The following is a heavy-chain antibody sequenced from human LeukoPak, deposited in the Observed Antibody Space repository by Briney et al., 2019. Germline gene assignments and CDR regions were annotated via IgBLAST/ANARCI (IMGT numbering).Heavy chain of an antibody. CDR3: ARASPGSSWYSGYYYYMDV. V-gene: IGHV4-59*01. CDR1: GGSISSYY. Sequence: SETLSLTCTVSGGSISSYYWSWIRQPPGKGLEWIGYIYYSGSTNYNPSLKSRVTISVDTSKNQLSLKLSSVTAADTAVYYCARASPGSSWYSGYYYYMDVWGKGTTVTVSS. J-gene: IGHJ6*03. D-gene: IGHD6-13*01. CDR2: IYYSGST.